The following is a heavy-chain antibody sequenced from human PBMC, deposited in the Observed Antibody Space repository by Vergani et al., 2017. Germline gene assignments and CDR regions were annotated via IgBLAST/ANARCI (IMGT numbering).Heavy chain of an antibody. Sequence: LQLMESGGGVVQPGGSLRLSCAASGFTFTNYGMHWVRQAPGKGLEWVAFTRYDGIVEYYGDSVKGRFTISRDNSKNTLYLQMNSLRAEDTAVYYCARGDYSRAPRAGYYFDYWGQGTLVTVSS. D-gene: IGHD4-11*01. CDR3: ARGDYSRAPRAGYYFDY. V-gene: IGHV3-30*02. J-gene: IGHJ4*02. CDR2: TRYDGIVE. CDR1: GFTFTNYG.